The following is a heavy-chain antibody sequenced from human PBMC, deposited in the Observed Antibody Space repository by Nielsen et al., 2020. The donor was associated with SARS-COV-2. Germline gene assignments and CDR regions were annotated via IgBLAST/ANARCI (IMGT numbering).Heavy chain of an antibody. Sequence: ASVKVSCKASGYTFTGYYMHWVRQATRQGLEWMGWMNPNSGNTGYAQKFQGRVTMTRNTSISTAYMELSSLRSEDTAVYYCARGSGLLWFGKDNWFDPWGQGTLVTVSS. D-gene: IGHD3-10*01. CDR1: GYTFTGYY. CDR2: MNPNSGNT. J-gene: IGHJ5*02. V-gene: IGHV1-8*02. CDR3: ARGSGLLWFGKDNWFDP.